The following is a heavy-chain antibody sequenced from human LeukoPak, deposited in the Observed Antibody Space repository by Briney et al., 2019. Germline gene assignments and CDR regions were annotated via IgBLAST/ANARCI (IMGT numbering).Heavy chain of an antibody. Sequence: PSETLSLTCTVSGGSISSFYWSWIRQPPGKGLEWIGYIYYSGSTNYNPSLQSRVSISLATSKNQFSLKLSSVTTADTAVYYCARHQHNGDHGYWGQGILVTVSS. CDR3: ARHQHNGDHGY. V-gene: IGHV4-59*01. J-gene: IGHJ4*02. D-gene: IGHD4-17*01. CDR1: GGSISSFY. CDR2: IYYSGST.